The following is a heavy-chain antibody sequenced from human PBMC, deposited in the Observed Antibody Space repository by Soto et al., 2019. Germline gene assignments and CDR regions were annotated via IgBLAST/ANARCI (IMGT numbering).Heavy chain of an antibody. CDR3: ARQLLRGYYDSSGPDAFDI. CDR2: VYYSGTT. J-gene: IGHJ3*02. CDR1: GDSIRSSSYY. Sequence: KTSETLSLTCSVSGDSIRSSSYYWDWIRQSPRKGLEWVGSVYYSGTTYYNPSLKSRVSISIDTSKNQFSLKLSSVTAADTAVYYCARQLLRGYYDSSGPDAFDIWGQGTMVTVSS. V-gene: IGHV4-39*01. D-gene: IGHD3-22*01.